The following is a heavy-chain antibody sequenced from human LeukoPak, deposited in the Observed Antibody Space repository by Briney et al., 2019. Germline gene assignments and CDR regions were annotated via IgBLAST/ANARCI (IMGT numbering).Heavy chain of an antibody. CDR1: GFTFTSSA. V-gene: IGHV1-58*02. J-gene: IGHJ4*02. D-gene: IGHD3-22*01. Sequence: SVKVSCKASGFTFTSSAMQWVRQARGQRLEWIGWIVVGSGNTNYAQKFQERVTLTRDMSTSTVYMELSSLRSEDTAVYYCAARTFYYDSSGYTFDYWGQGTLVTVSS. CDR2: IVVGSGNT. CDR3: AARTFYYDSSGYTFDY.